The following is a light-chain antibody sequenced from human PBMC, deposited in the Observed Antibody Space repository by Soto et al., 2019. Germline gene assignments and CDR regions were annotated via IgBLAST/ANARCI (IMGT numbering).Light chain of an antibody. CDR3: QQRSNWPPSIT. CDR1: QSVSSY. J-gene: IGKJ5*01. Sequence: EIALTQSPGTLSLSPGERATLSCLASQSVSSYLAWYQQKPGQAPRLLIYDASNRATGIPARFSGSGSGTDFTLTISSLEPEDFAVYYCQQRSNWPPSITFGQGTRLETK. CDR2: DAS. V-gene: IGKV3-11*01.